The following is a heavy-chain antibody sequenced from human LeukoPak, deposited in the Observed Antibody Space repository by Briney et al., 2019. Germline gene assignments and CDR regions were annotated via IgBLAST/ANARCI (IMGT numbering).Heavy chain of an antibody. CDR3: ATYAGTSSKYFQH. CDR1: GYSFTTSW. J-gene: IGHJ1*01. CDR2: INPGDSDT. D-gene: IGHD3-10*01. Sequence: GESLKISCKGSGYSFTTSWIGWVRQMPGKGLEWMGIINPGDSDTRYSPSFRGQVTISADKSTSTAYLQWNSLKASDTAIYYCATYAGTSSKYFQHWGQGTLVTVSS. V-gene: IGHV5-51*01.